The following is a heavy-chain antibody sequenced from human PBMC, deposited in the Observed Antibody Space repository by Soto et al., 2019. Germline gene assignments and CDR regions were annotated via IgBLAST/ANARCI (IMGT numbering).Heavy chain of an antibody. CDR1: GFTVDDYA. J-gene: IGHJ4*02. CDR3: AKAWDGYNSIDY. D-gene: IGHD5-12*01. Sequence: EVQLVESGGGLVQPGRSLRLSCAASGFTVDDYAMHWVRQAPGKGLEWVSGISWNSGSIGYGDSVKGQFTISRDNAKNSLYLQMNSLRAEDTALYYCAKAWDGYNSIDYWGQGTLLTVSS. CDR2: ISWNSGSI. V-gene: IGHV3-9*01.